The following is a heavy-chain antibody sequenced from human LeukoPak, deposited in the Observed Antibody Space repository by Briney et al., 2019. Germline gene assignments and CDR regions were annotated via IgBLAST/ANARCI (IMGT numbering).Heavy chain of an antibody. D-gene: IGHD2-2*01. Sequence: SQTLSLTCTVSGGSISSGDYYWSWIRQPPGKGLEWIGYIYYSGSTYYNPSLESRVTISVDTSKNQFSLKLSSVTAADTAVYYCLGYCSSTSCSYYDYWGQGTLVTVSS. CDR2: IYYSGST. CDR3: LGYCSSTSCSYYDY. CDR1: GGSISSGDYY. V-gene: IGHV4-30-4*01. J-gene: IGHJ4*02.